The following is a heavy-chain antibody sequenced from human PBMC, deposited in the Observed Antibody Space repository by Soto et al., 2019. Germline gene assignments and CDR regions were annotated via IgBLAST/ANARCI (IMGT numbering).Heavy chain of an antibody. CDR3: ARLGIAAAEAPHAFDI. V-gene: IGHV3-21*01. D-gene: IGHD6-13*01. CDR1: GFTFSSYS. CDR2: ISSSSSYI. J-gene: IGHJ3*02. Sequence: GGSVRLSCAASGFTFSSYSMNWVRQAPGKGLEWVSSISSSSSYIYYADSVKGRFTISRDNAKNSLYLQMNSLRAEDTAVYYCARLGIAAAEAPHAFDIWGQGTMVTVSS.